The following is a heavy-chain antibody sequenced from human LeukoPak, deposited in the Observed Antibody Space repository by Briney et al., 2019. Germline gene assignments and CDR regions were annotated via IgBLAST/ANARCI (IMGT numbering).Heavy chain of an antibody. V-gene: IGHV4-30-4*01. CDR2: IYYSGST. Sequence: SQTLSLTCTVSGGSISSGDYYWSWIRQPPGKGLEWIGYIYYSGSTNYNPSLKSRVTISVDTSKNQFSLKLSSVTAADTAVYYCAREDSYDYNDAFDIWGQGTMVTVSS. J-gene: IGHJ3*02. D-gene: IGHD5-18*01. CDR3: AREDSYDYNDAFDI. CDR1: GGSISSGDYY.